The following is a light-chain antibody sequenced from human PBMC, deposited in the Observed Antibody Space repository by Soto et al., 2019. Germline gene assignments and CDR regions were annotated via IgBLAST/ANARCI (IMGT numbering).Light chain of an antibody. J-gene: IGKJ4*01. CDR3: QQYDNSPPLT. CDR1: QSVGSN. Sequence: EIVMTQSPATLSVSPGEKATLSCRASQSVGSNLAWYQQKPGQAPRLLIYGASSRAMGVPARFSGSGSGTEFTLTISSLQSEDFAVYYCQQYDNSPPLTSGGGTKVDIK. V-gene: IGKV3-15*01. CDR2: GAS.